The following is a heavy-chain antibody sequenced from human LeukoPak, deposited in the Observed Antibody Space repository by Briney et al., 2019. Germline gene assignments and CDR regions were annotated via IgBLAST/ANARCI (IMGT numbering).Heavy chain of an antibody. CDR2: IWYDGSNK. Sequence: PGGSLRLSCAASGFTFSSCGMHWVSQAPGKGLEWVAVIWYDGSNKYYADSVKGRFTISRDNSKNTLYLQMNSLRAEDTAVYYCAKEGYCSGGSCYPWFDPWGQGTLVTVSS. CDR3: AKEGYCSGGSCYPWFDP. V-gene: IGHV3-33*06. CDR1: GFTFSSCG. J-gene: IGHJ5*02. D-gene: IGHD2-15*01.